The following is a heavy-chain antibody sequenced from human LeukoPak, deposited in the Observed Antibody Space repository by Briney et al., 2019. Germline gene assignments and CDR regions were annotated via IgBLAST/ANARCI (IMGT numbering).Heavy chain of an antibody. CDR1: GGSFSGYY. J-gene: IGHJ4*02. D-gene: IGHD3-10*01. CDR2: INHSGST. CDR3: ARGLRQYYYGSGSYQDY. Sequence: SETLSLTCAVYGGSFSGYYWSWIRQPPGKGLEWIGEINHSGSTNYNPSLKSRVTISVDTSKNQFSLKLSSVTAADTAVYYCARGLRQYYYGSGSYQDYWGQGTLVTVSS. V-gene: IGHV4-34*01.